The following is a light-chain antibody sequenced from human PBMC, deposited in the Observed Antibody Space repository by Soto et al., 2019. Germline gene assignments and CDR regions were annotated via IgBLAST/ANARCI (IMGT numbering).Light chain of an antibody. Sequence: DIQVIQSPSSLSASVGDRVTITCRAKMRISNYLNWYQQKPGKAPKLLISGASTLQSGVPSRFSGSGAGAHFTLTISILQPDESATYYCQQSHSTPLTFGGGTKLEIK. CDR1: MRISNY. CDR3: QQSHSTPLT. J-gene: IGKJ4*01. V-gene: IGKV1-39*01. CDR2: GAS.